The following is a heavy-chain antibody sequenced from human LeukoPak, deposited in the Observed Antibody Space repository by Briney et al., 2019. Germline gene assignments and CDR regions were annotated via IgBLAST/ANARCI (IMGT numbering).Heavy chain of an antibody. J-gene: IGHJ3*02. CDR1: GGSISSSY. D-gene: IGHD3-22*01. V-gene: IGHV4-59*01. Sequence: SETLSLTCTVSGGSISSSYWSWIRQPPGRGLEWIGYTSHSWSTNYKPSLKSRVSISVDTSKNQFSLKLTSVTAADTAMYYCTRGYYDARGDSNPFDIWGQGTMVTVSS. CDR2: TSHSWST. CDR3: TRGYYDARGDSNPFDI.